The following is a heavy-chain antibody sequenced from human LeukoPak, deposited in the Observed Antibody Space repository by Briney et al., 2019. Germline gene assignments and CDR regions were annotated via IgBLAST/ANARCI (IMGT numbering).Heavy chain of an antibody. CDR2: INNDGSTT. V-gene: IGHV3-74*03. D-gene: IGHD3-16*01. J-gene: IGHJ3*02. CDR3: ASDGGDTSGAFDI. CDR1: GFTFSSYW. Sequence: GGSLRLSCAASGFTFSSYWMHWVRQAPGKGLVWVSRINNDGSTTKYADSVKGRFTISRDNAKNTLYLQMSSLRAEDTAVYYCASDGGDTSGAFDIWGQGTIVTVSS.